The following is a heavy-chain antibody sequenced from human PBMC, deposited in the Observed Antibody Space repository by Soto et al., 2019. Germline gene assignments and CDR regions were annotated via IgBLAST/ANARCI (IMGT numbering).Heavy chain of an antibody. J-gene: IGHJ4*02. V-gene: IGHV3-30-3*01. CDR1: GFTFSSYA. D-gene: IGHD6-13*01. Sequence: GWSLRLSCAASGFTFSSYAMHWVRQAPGKGLEWVAVISYDGSNKYYADSVKGRFTISRDNSKNTLYLQMNSLRAEDTAVYYCARDRSAADFFDYWGQGTLVTVAS. CDR2: ISYDGSNK. CDR3: ARDRSAADFFDY.